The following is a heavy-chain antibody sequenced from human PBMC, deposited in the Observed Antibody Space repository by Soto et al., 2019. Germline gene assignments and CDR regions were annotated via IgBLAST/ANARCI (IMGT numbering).Heavy chain of an antibody. CDR2: IYHSGST. D-gene: IGHD3-3*02. J-gene: IGHJ4*02. CDR1: GGSISSGPW. V-gene: IGHV4-4*02. Sequence: TSETLSLTCAVSGGSISSGPWWTWVRQPPGKGLEWIGEIYHSGSTNYNPSLKSRVTISVDKSKNQFSLKLSSVTAADTALYYCARISSRRPNLDCWGQGTLVTVSS. CDR3: ARISSRRPNLDC.